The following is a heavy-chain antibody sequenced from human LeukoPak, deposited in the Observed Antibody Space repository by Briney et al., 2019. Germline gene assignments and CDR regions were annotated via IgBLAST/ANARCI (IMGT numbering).Heavy chain of an antibody. J-gene: IGHJ4*01. CDR3: ARGRFNYDSTGYSSFYY. D-gene: IGHD3-22*01. CDR2: IKQDGSEK. Sequence: SGGSLSLSCAASGFTFSSYWMSWVRPAPGKGLEGLANIKQDGSEKYYVDSVKGRFTISRDNAKNSVYLQMNSLRAEDTAVYYCARGRFNYDSTGYSSFYYWGQGTLVTVSS. CDR1: GFTFSSYW. V-gene: IGHV3-7*01.